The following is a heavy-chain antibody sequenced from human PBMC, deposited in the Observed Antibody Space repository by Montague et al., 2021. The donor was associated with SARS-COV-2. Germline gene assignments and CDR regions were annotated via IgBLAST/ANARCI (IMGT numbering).Heavy chain of an antibody. CDR1: GGSITGYY. D-gene: IGHD1-20*01. CDR3: ARTEYNWNDWFDP. Sequence: SETLSLTCTVSGGSITGYYWSWLRRSPGKGLEWIAYIYDGGAVNYNPSLGSRVTISTDTSKNQLSHKVNSVTAADSAVYYCARTEYNWNDWFDPWGQGTLVTVSS. V-gene: IGHV4-59*01. J-gene: IGHJ5*02. CDR2: IYDGGAV.